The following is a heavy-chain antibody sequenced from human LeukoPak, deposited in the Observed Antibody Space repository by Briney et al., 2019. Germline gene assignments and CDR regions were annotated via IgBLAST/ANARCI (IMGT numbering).Heavy chain of an antibody. D-gene: IGHD1-26*01. CDR1: GFNFNNYW. CDR2: ISQDGTET. CDR3: VRLWEFDY. V-gene: IGHV3-7*01. Sequence: PGGSLRLSRAASGFNFNNYWMTWVRQPPRKGLKWVARISQDGTETSYADSVKGRFTLSKDNAEKSLYLQMNSLTTEDTAVYYCVRLWEFDYWGQGTLATVSS. J-gene: IGHJ4*02.